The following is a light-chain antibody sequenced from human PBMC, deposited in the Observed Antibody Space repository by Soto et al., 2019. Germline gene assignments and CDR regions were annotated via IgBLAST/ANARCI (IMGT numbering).Light chain of an antibody. Sequence: QSVLTQPASVSGSPGQSITISCTGTSSDVGSYNLVSWYQQHPGKAPKLMIYEVSKRPSGVSNRFSGSKSSNTASLTISGLQAEDEADYYCCSYAGSSTFADVFGTGTKVTVL. CDR1: SSDVGSYNL. V-gene: IGLV2-23*02. J-gene: IGLJ1*01. CDR3: CSYAGSSTFADV. CDR2: EVS.